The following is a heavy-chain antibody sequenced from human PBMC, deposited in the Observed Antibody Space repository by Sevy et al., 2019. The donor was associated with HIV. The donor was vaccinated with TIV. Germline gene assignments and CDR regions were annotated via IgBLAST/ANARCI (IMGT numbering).Heavy chain of an antibody. CDR1: GYTFTSYG. Sequence: ASVKVSCKASGYTFTSYGISWVRQAPGQGLEWMGWISAYNGNTNYAQKLQGRVTMTTDTSTSTAYMEVRSLRSDDTAVYYCAGGYYYDSSGYTEWEYFQHWGQGTLVTVSS. V-gene: IGHV1-18*01. CDR2: ISAYNGNT. CDR3: AGGYYYDSSGYTEWEYFQH. D-gene: IGHD3-22*01. J-gene: IGHJ1*01.